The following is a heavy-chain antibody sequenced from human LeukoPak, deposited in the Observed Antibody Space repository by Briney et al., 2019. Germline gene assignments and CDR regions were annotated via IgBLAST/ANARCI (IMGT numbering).Heavy chain of an antibody. V-gene: IGHV3-7*01. J-gene: IGHJ4*02. CDR1: GFTFSSNW. CDR2: IKYDGHEI. Sequence: PGGSLRLSCVVSGFTFSSNWMSWVRQAPGKGLEWVANIKYDGHEIYYVDSVKGRFTISRDNAKNSLYLQMNSLRAEDTAVYYCARDKEGVGDYLGVYWGQGALVTVSS. CDR3: ARDKEGVGDYLGVY. D-gene: IGHD4-17*01.